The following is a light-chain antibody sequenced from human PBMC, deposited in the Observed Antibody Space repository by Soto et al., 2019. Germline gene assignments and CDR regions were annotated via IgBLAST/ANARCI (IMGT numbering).Light chain of an antibody. CDR1: QDISNY. Sequence: DIQMTQSPSSLSASVGDRVTITCRTSQDISNYLAWYQQKPGKVPKLLIYAASTLQSGVPSRFSGGGSGTDFSITISSLQPDDVATYYWQKYNSAPHTFGGGTKVEIQ. V-gene: IGKV1-27*01. CDR2: AAS. J-gene: IGKJ4*01. CDR3: QKYNSAPHT.